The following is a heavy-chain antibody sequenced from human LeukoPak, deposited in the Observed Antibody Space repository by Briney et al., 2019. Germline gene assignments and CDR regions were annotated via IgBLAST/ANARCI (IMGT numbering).Heavy chain of an antibody. CDR1: GDSVSNNSAA. J-gene: IGHJ4*02. CDR3: ASSGRDILTGYAFDY. Sequence: SQTLSLTCGISGDSVSNNSAAWNWIRQSPSRGLEWLGRTFYRSKCYNDYAVSVKSRITINPDTSKNQFSLQLNSVTPEDTAVYYCASSGRDILTGYAFDYWGQGTLVTVSS. CDR2: TFYRSKCYN. D-gene: IGHD3-9*01. V-gene: IGHV6-1*01.